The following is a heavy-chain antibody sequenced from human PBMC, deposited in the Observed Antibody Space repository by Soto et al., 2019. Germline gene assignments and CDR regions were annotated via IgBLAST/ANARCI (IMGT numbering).Heavy chain of an antibody. Sequence: SETLSLTCTVSGGSISSGGYYWSWIRQHPGKGLEWIGYIYYSGSTYYNPSLKSRVTISVDTSKNQFSLKLSSVTAADTAVYYCASIRIYPSFYFDYWGQGTLATVSS. J-gene: IGHJ4*02. CDR2: IYYSGST. V-gene: IGHV4-31*03. CDR3: ASIRIYPSFYFDY. CDR1: GGSISSGGYY. D-gene: IGHD2-15*01.